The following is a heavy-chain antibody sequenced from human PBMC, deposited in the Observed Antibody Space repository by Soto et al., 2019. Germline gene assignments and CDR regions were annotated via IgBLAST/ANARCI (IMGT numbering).Heavy chain of an antibody. J-gene: IGHJ4*02. CDR1: GFTFSSYA. CDR3: AKVDRAGSSHPLFDY. CDR2: ISGSGGST. Sequence: EVQLLESGGGLVQPGGSLRLSCAASGFTFSSYAMSWVRQAPGKGLEWVSAISGSGGSTYHADSVKGRFTISRDNSKNTLYLQMNSLRAEDTAVYYCAKVDRAGSSHPLFDYWGQGTLVTVSS. V-gene: IGHV3-23*01. D-gene: IGHD1-26*01.